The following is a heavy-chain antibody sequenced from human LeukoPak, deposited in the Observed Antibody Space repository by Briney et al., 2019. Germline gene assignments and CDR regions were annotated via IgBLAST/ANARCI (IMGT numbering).Heavy chain of an antibody. CDR1: GFTFSSYS. Sequence: GGSLRLSCAASGFTFSSYSMNWVRQAPGKGLEWVSSISSSSSYIYYADSVKGRFTISRDNAKNSLYLQMNSLRAEDTAVYYCASIAVAGTSVFGYWGQGTLVTVSS. CDR3: ASIAVAGTSVFGY. D-gene: IGHD6-19*01. V-gene: IGHV3-21*01. J-gene: IGHJ4*02. CDR2: ISSSSSYI.